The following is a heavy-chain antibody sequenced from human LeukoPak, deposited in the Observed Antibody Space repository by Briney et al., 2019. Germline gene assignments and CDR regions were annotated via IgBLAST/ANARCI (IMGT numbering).Heavy chain of an antibody. V-gene: IGHV4-59*01. CDR1: GGSISNSY. CDR2: IYYSGTTT. D-gene: IGHD5-12*01. Sequence: SETLSLTCTVSGGSISNSYWNWIRQPPEKGLEWIGYIYYSGTTTNYNPSLRSRVTISVDTSKNQFSLRLTSVTAADTAVYYCARGFDSKSTYFDYWGQGTLVTVSS. J-gene: IGHJ4*02. CDR3: ARGFDSKSTYFDY.